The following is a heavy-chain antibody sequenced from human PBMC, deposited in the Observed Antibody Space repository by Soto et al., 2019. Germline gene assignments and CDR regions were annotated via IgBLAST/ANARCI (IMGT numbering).Heavy chain of an antibody. Sequence: QVQLVQSGAEVKKPGASVKVSCKASGYTFTSSGISWVRQAPGQGLEWMGWISTDNGNTNYAQHLQGRVSMTTDTPTSKAYMDLRSLRSDDTAVYYCARDQGITTFGVYSMYYYGMDVWGQGTTVTVSS. J-gene: IGHJ6*02. D-gene: IGHD3-3*01. CDR3: ARDQGITTFGVYSMYYYGMDV. CDR2: ISTDNGNT. V-gene: IGHV1-18*01. CDR1: GYTFTSSG.